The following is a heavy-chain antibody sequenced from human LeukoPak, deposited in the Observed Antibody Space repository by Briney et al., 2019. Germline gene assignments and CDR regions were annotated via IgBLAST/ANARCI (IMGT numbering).Heavy chain of an antibody. CDR1: GFTFSSYG. D-gene: IGHD3-22*01. CDR3: AKDLFPSMIVVEGPDY. V-gene: IGHV3-30*18. Sequence: GRSLRLSCAASGFTFSSYGMHCVRQAPGKGLEWVAVISYDGSNKYYADSVKGRFTISRDNSKNTLYLQMNSLRAEDTAVYYCAKDLFPSMIVVEGPDYWGQRTLVTASS. J-gene: IGHJ4*02. CDR2: ISYDGSNK.